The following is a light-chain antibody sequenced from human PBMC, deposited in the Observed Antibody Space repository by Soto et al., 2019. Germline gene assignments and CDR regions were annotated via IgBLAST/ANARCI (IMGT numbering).Light chain of an antibody. J-gene: IGKJ3*01. CDR1: QSVSRY. CDR2: DAS. V-gene: IGKV3-11*01. Sequence: EIVLTQSPATLSLSPGERATLSCRASQSVSRYLAWYQQKPGQAPRLLIYDASNRATGIPARFSGSGSGTDFTLTISSLEPEDFAVYYCQQRSNWLFSPGTKV. CDR3: QQRSNWL.